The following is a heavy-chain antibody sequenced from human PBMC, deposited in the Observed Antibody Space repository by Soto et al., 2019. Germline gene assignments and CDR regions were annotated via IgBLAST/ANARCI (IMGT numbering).Heavy chain of an antibody. J-gene: IGHJ6*02. D-gene: IGHD1-7*01. CDR3: ARPNELRDYGMDV. CDR1: GYSFTSYW. Sequence: PGESLKISCKGSGYSFTSYWIGWVRQMPGKGLEWMGIIYPGDSDTRYSPSFQGQVTISADKSISTAYLQWSSLKASDTAMYYCARPNELRDYGMDVWGQGTTVTVSS. V-gene: IGHV5-51*01. CDR2: IYPGDSDT.